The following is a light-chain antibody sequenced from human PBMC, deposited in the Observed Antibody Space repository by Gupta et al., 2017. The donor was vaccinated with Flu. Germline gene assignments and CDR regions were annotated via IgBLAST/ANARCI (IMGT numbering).Light chain of an antibody. J-gene: IGLJ1*01. CDR2: GNN. CDR1: SSNLEAGYD. V-gene: IGLV1-40*01. CDR3: QSYDSSLSGYV. Sequence: VSISSTGSSSNLEAGYDVHWYQHLPGTAPKLLIYGNNNRPSGVPDRLSGSKSGTSASLAITGLQAEDEADDDCQSYDSSLSGYVFGTGTKVSVI.